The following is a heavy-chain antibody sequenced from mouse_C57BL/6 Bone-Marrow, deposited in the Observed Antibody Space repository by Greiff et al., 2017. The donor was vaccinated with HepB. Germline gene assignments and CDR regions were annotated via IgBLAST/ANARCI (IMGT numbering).Heavy chain of an antibody. Sequence: QVQLQQPGAELVRPGSSVKLSCKASGYTFTSYWMHWVKQRPIQGLEWIGNIDPSDSETNYNQKFKDKATLTVDKSSSTAYMQLSSLTSEDSAVYYCARDVITTVVAPYYAMDYWGQGTSVTVSS. J-gene: IGHJ4*01. CDR2: IDPSDSET. CDR3: ARDVITTVVAPYYAMDY. CDR1: GYTFTSYW. V-gene: IGHV1-52*01. D-gene: IGHD1-1*01.